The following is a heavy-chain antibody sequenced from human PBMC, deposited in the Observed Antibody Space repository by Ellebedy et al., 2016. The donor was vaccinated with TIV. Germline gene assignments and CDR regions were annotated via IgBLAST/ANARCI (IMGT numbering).Heavy chain of an antibody. CDR1: GGSISSNY. V-gene: IGHV4-34*01. CDR2: INHSGST. Sequence: SETLSLTXTVPGGSISSNYWSWIRQPPGKGLEWIGEINHSGSTNYNPSLKSRVTISVDTSKNQFSLKLSSVTAADTAVYYCARGRQRKRFGWTSGWFDPWGQGTLVTVSS. J-gene: IGHJ5*02. CDR3: ARGRQRKRFGWTSGWFDP. D-gene: IGHD3-10*01.